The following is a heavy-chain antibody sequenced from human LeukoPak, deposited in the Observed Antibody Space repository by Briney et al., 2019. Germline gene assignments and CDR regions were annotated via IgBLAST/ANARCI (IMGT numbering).Heavy chain of an antibody. CDR1: GYTFTGYY. J-gene: IGHJ4*02. V-gene: IGHV1-2*02. CDR3: AREERNYYDSSGYLDY. Sequence: ASAKDSCKASGYTFTGYYVHWVRQTPRQGLEWMGWINPNSGGTNYAQKVQGRVTMTRDTSINTAYMELSRLRSDDTAVYYCAREERNYYDSSGYLDYWGQGTLVTVSA. CDR2: INPNSGGT. D-gene: IGHD3-22*01.